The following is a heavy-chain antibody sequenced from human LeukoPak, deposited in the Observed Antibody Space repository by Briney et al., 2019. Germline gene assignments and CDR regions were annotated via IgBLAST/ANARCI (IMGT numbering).Heavy chain of an antibody. CDR2: IRYDGSNK. CDR3: ASDFWSAPDAFDI. D-gene: IGHD3-3*01. CDR1: GFTFSSYG. V-gene: IGHV3-30*02. J-gene: IGHJ3*02. Sequence: GGSLRLSCAASGFTFSSYGMHWVRQAPGKGLEWVAFIRYDGSNKYYADSVKGRFTISRDNSKNTLYLQMNSLRAEDTAVYYCASDFWSAPDAFDIWGQGTMVTVSS.